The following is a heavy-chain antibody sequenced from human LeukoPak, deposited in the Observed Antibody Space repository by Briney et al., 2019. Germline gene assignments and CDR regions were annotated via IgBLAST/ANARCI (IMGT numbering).Heavy chain of an antibody. Sequence: EASVKVSCKASGFTLTGYYMHWVRQDPRQGLQWMGWTKPNSGDTDYAQKFQGRVTMTRDTSISTVYMELSSLRSDDTAVYYCARADSVPAGDYHYWYMDVWGKGTTVTVSS. D-gene: IGHD2-2*01. V-gene: IGHV1-2*02. J-gene: IGHJ6*03. CDR3: ARADSVPAGDYHYWYMDV. CDR1: GFTLTGYY. CDR2: TKPNSGDT.